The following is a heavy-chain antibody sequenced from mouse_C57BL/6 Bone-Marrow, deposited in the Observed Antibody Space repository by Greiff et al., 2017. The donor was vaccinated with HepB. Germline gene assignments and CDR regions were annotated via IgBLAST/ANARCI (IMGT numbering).Heavy chain of an antibody. J-gene: IGHJ3*01. CDR2: ISGGGGNT. CDR3: ARRAFAY. CDR1: GFTLSSYT. V-gene: IGHV5-9*01. Sequence: EVQLVESGGGLVKPGGSLKLSCAASGFTLSSYTMSWVRQTPEKRLEWVATISGGGGNTYYPDSVKGRFTISRDNAKNTLYLQMSSLRSEDTALYYCARRAFAYWGQGTLVTVSA.